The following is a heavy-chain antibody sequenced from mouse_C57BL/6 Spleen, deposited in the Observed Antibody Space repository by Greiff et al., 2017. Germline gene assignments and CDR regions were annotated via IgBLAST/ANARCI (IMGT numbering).Heavy chain of an antibody. CDR2: ISSGGDYI. J-gene: IGHJ1*03. Sequence: EVKLVESGEGLVKPGGSLKLSCAASGFTFSSYAMSWVRQTPEKRLEWVAYISSGGDYIYYTDTVKGRFTISRDNARNTLYLQMSSLKSEDTAMYYCARDDSPWYFDVWGTGTTVTVSS. CDR1: GFTFSSYA. D-gene: IGHD2-3*01. V-gene: IGHV5S21*01. CDR3: ARDDSPWYFDV.